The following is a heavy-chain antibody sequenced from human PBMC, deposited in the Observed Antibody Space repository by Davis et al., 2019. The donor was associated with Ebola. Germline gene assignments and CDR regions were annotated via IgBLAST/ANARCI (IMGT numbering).Heavy chain of an antibody. CDR2: SSGSGGTT. D-gene: IGHD4-17*01. CDR1: GFTFSSYA. Sequence: GESLKISCAASGFTFSSYAMSWVRQAPGKGLEWVSGSSGSGGTTSYADSVKGRFTISRDNSKNTLYLQMNSLRFDDTAVYYCAKDRGYGDYNIDYWGQGTLVTVSS. V-gene: IGHV3-23*01. J-gene: IGHJ4*02. CDR3: AKDRGYGDYNIDY.